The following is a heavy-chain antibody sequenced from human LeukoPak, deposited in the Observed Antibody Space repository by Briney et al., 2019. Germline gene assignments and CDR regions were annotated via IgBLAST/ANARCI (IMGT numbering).Heavy chain of an antibody. D-gene: IGHD6-13*01. Sequence: ASVKVSCKASGYTFTSYDINWVRQATGQGLEWMGWMNPNSGNTGYAQKFQGRVTITRNTSISTAYMELSSLRSEDTAVYYCARAAAAGPYCYYYMDVWGKGTTVTVSS. CDR3: ARAAAAGPYCYYYMDV. V-gene: IGHV1-8*03. CDR2: MNPNSGNT. J-gene: IGHJ6*03. CDR1: GYTFTSYD.